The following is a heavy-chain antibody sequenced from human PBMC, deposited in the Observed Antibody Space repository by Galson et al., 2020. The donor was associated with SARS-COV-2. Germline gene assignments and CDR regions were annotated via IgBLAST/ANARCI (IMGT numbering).Heavy chain of an antibody. J-gene: IGHJ3*02. CDR3: ARVSGLYCSGGSCYDDAFDI. Sequence: GESLKISCAASGFTFSSYDMHWVRQATGKGLEWVSAIGTAGDTYYPGSVKGRFTISRENAKNSLYLQMNSLRAEDTAVYYCARVSGLYCSGGSCYDDAFDIWGQGTMVTVSS. CDR1: GFTFSSYD. D-gene: IGHD2-15*01. CDR2: IGTAGDT. V-gene: IGHV3-13*01.